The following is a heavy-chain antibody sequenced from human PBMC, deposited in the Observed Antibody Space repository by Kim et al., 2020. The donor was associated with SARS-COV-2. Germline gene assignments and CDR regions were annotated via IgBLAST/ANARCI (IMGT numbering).Heavy chain of an antibody. V-gene: IGHV1-18*01. J-gene: IGHJ4*02. D-gene: IGHD3-3*01. Sequence: ASVKVSCKAXXYTFTSYGISWVRQAPGQGLEWMGWISAYNGNTNYAQKLQGRVTMTTDTSTSTAYMELRSLRSDDTAVYYCARAERRITIFGVVTAFDYWGQGTLVTVSS. CDR2: ISAYNGNT. CDR1: XYTFTSYG. CDR3: ARAERRITIFGVVTAFDY.